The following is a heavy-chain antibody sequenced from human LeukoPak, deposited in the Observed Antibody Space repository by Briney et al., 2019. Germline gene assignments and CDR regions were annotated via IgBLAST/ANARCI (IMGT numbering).Heavy chain of an antibody. V-gene: IGHV3-48*03. CDR3: AVTTVGFALDY. CDR2: ISSSGSTI. Sequence: GGSLRLSCAASGFTFSSYEMNWVRQAPGKGLEWVSYISSSGSTIYYADSVKGRFTISRDNAKNSLYLQMNSLRAEDTAFYYCAVTTVGFALDYWGQGTLVTVSS. D-gene: IGHD4-17*01. J-gene: IGHJ4*02. CDR1: GFTFSSYE.